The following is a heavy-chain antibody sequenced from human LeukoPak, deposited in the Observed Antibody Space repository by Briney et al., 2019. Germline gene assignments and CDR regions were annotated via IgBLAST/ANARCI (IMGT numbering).Heavy chain of an antibody. CDR2: FSRRVDTI. D-gene: IGHD3-16*02. Sequence: PGRSLRLSCTASAFTLAAYTMSWVGRSPGKGREGVSSFSRRVDTIASADSVKGGFTIYRDNARNSLNLQWTSLSAEDRAAFYCERSPSSFGPGGKGARVTVSS. CDR1: AFTLAAYT. CDR3: ERSPSSFGP. V-gene: IGHV3-48*01. J-gene: IGHJ5*02.